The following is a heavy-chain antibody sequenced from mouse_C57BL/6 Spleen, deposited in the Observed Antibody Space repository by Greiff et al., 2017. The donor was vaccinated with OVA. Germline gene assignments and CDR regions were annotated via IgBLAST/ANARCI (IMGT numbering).Heavy chain of an antibody. V-gene: IGHV1-50*01. CDR2: IDPSDSYT. CDR3: ARDLPSAWFAY. Sequence: QVQLQQPGAELVKPGASVKLSCKASGYTFTSYWMQWVKQRPGQGLEWIGEIDPSDSYTNYNQKFKGKATLTVDTSSSTAYMQLSSLTSEDAAVYYCARDLPSAWFAYWGQGTLVTVSA. CDR1: GYTFTSYW. J-gene: IGHJ3*01. D-gene: IGHD2-1*01.